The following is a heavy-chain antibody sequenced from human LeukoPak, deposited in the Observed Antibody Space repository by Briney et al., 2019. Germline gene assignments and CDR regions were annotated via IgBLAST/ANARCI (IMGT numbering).Heavy chain of an antibody. Sequence: SETLSLTCTVSGGSISSSGYYWGWIRQPPGKGLEWIGSIYYSGSTYYNPSLKSRVAISVDTSKNQFSLKLSSVTAVDTAVYYCARTDSYGYVHDYWGQGTLVTVSS. D-gene: IGHD5-18*01. CDR1: GGSISSSGYY. V-gene: IGHV4-39*07. CDR2: IYYSGST. J-gene: IGHJ4*02. CDR3: ARTDSYGYVHDY.